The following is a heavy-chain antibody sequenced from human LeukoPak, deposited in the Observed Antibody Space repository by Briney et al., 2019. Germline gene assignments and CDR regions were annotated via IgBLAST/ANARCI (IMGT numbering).Heavy chain of an antibody. Sequence: GAPVKVSCKASGYTFTGYYMHWVRQAPGQGLEWMGRINPNSGGTNYAQKLQGRVTMTRDTSISTAYMELSRLRSDDTAVYYCARRYCSSTSCYINWFDPWGQGTLVTVSS. V-gene: IGHV1-2*06. CDR2: INPNSGGT. D-gene: IGHD2-2*02. J-gene: IGHJ5*02. CDR3: ARRYCSSTSCYINWFDP. CDR1: GYTFTGYY.